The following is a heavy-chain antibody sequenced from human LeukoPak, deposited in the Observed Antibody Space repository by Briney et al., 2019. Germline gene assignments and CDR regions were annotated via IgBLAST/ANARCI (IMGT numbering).Heavy chain of an antibody. CDR2: IASKTYGGTA. CDR3: SRDQTPYY. V-gene: IGHV3-49*04. Sequence: GGSLRLSCAASGFTFSSYAMSWVRQAPGKGLEWVGFIASKTYGGTAEYAASVKGRFTISRDDSKSIAYLQMNSLKTEDTAVYFCSRDQTPYYWGQGTLVTVSS. J-gene: IGHJ4*02. CDR1: GFTFSSYA.